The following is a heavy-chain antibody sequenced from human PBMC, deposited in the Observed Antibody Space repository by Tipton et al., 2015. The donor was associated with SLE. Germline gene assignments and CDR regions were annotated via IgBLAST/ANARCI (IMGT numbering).Heavy chain of an antibody. CDR2: IYYSGST. J-gene: IGHJ3*02. V-gene: IGHV4-59*11. CDR1: GGSISSHY. Sequence: TLSLTCTVSGGSISSHYWSWIRQPPGKGLEWIGYIYYSGSTNYNPSLKSRVTISVDTSKNPFSLKLSSVTAADTAVYYCARVYDHCRGGSCYSGAFDIWGKGTMVTVSS. D-gene: IGHD2-15*01. CDR3: ARVYDHCRGGSCYSGAFDI.